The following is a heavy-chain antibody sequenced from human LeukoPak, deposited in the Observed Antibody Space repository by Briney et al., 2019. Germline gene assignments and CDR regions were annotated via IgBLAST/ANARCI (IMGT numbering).Heavy chain of an antibody. D-gene: IGHD6-6*01. CDR3: ASRDGSIAARNYYYYMDV. CDR2: INPNSGGT. CDR1: GYTFTGYY. Sequence: ASVKVSCKASGYTFTGYYMHWVRQAPGQGLEWMGWINPNSGGTNYAQKFQGRATMTRDTSISTAYMELSRLRSDDTAVYYCASRDGSIAARNYYYYMDVWGKGTTVTVSS. V-gene: IGHV1-2*02. J-gene: IGHJ6*03.